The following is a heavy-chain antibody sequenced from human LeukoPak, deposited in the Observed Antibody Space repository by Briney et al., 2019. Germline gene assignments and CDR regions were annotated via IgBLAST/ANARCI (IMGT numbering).Heavy chain of an antibody. CDR1: GYTFTSYG. J-gene: IGHJ4*02. D-gene: IGHD3-22*01. Sequence: GASVNVSCKASGYTFTSYGISWVRQAPGQGLEWMGWISAYNGNTNYAQTLQGRVTITTDTSTSTAYMELRSLRSDDTAVYYCARSVGSGYYPGLFDYWGQGTLVTVSS. CDR2: ISAYNGNT. V-gene: IGHV1-18*01. CDR3: ARSVGSGYYPGLFDY.